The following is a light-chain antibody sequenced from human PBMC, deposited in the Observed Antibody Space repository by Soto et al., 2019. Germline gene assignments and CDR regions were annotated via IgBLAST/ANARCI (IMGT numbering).Light chain of an antibody. CDR3: ATWDTSLSVGV. V-gene: IGLV1-51*01. J-gene: IGLJ1*01. CDR1: SSNIGNNY. CDR2: DIV. Sequence: QSVLTQPPSVSAAAGQKVTISCSGSSSNIGNNYVSWYQHLPGTAPKLLIYDIVKRPSGIPDRFSGSKSGTSATLGITGLQTGDEADYYYATWDTSLSVGVFGPGTKVTVL.